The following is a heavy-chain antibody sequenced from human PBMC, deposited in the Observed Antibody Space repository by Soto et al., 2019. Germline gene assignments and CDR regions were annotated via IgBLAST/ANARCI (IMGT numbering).Heavy chain of an antibody. D-gene: IGHD3-22*01. Sequence: ASVKVSFKASGYTFTSYGISWVRQAPGQGLEWMGWISAYNGNTNYAQKLQGRVTMTTDTSTSTAYMELRSLRSDDTAVYYCARGKRSSGYYYLVRWFDPWGQGTLVTVSS. V-gene: IGHV1-18*04. CDR3: ARGKRSSGYYYLVRWFDP. CDR2: ISAYNGNT. CDR1: GYTFTSYG. J-gene: IGHJ5*02.